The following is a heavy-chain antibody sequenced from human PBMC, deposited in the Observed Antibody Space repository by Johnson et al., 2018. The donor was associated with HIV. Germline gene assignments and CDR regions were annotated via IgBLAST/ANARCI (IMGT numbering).Heavy chain of an antibody. D-gene: IGHD3-9*01. V-gene: IGHV3-7*01. Sequence: VQLVESGGGVVQPGRSLRLSCAASGFTFSSYWMSWVRQAPGKGLEWVANIKQDGVEKYYVDSLKGRFTISRDNAKKSLYLQMNSLRVDDTALYYCARDGDDGDEADDTKGAFDIWGQGTMVTVSS. CDR3: ARDGDDGDEADDTKGAFDI. J-gene: IGHJ3*02. CDR2: IKQDGVEK. CDR1: GFTFSSYW.